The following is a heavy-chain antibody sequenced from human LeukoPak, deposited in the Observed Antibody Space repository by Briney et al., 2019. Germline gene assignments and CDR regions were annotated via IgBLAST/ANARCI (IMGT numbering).Heavy chain of an antibody. CDR2: INHSGST. Sequence: SETLSLTCAVYGGSFSGYYWSWIRQPPGKGLEWIGEINHSGSTNYNPSLKSRVTISVDTSKNQFSLKLSSVTAADTAVYYCARASFTYYYENPTEYYFDYWGQGTLVTVSS. CDR3: ARASFTYYYENPTEYYFDY. D-gene: IGHD3-22*01. CDR1: GGSFSGYY. J-gene: IGHJ4*02. V-gene: IGHV4-34*01.